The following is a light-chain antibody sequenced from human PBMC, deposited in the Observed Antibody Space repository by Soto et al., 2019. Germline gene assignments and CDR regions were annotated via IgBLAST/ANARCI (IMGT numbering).Light chain of an antibody. V-gene: IGKV3-20*01. J-gene: IGKJ1*01. CDR1: QSFSRRY. Sequence: EIVLTQSPGTLSLSPGERATLSCRASQSFSRRYLAWYQKKPGQAPRLLIYGASSRATGIPDRFSGGGSGTVISLTISRLELDDFAVYYGLQYDVERSFGQGINMEV. CDR2: GAS. CDR3: LQYDVERS.